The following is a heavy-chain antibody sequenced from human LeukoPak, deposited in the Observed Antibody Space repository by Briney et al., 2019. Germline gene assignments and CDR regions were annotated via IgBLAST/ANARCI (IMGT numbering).Heavy chain of an antibody. CDR3: ARGTTKGYYYDTSGYYVK. Sequence: NTSETLFLACTVSGGSINNYFWGWIRQPPGKRLEWIWYICDRGSNNYNPSLKSRVTISLDTSKNQFSRNLRSVTAADTACYYCARGTTKGYYYDTSGYYVKWGQGTLVTVSS. J-gene: IGHJ4*02. CDR2: ICDRGSN. CDR1: GGSINNYF. D-gene: IGHD3-22*01. V-gene: IGHV4-59*01.